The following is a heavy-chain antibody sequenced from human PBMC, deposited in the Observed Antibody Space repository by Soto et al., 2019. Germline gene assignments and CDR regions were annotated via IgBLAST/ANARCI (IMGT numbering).Heavy chain of an antibody. Sequence: QMEQSGAEVRKPGSSVTVSCKPSGGSLTSYPMAWVRQAPGQGFEWMGGIIPIHGTTEYAQKFQGRVTITADESTNRATLELTGLTSDDTAVYYCARGWGLVSWGQGTLVTVSS. CDR2: IIPIHGTT. J-gene: IGHJ4*02. CDR1: GGSLTSYP. V-gene: IGHV1-69*01. CDR3: ARGWGLVS. D-gene: IGHD3-16*01.